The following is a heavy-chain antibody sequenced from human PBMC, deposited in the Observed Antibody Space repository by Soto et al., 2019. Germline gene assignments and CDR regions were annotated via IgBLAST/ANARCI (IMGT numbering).Heavy chain of an antibody. CDR3: ARGAGGKYVSDLFDP. D-gene: IGHD3-16*01. CDR1: GGSISSSNW. V-gene: IGHV4-4*02. Sequence: SETLSLTCAVSGGSISSSNWWSWVRQPPGKGLEWIGEIYHSGSTNYNPSLKSRVTISVDRSKNQFSLKLSSVTAADTAVYYCARGAGGKYVSDLFDPWGQGTLVTVSS. CDR2: IYHSGST. J-gene: IGHJ5*02.